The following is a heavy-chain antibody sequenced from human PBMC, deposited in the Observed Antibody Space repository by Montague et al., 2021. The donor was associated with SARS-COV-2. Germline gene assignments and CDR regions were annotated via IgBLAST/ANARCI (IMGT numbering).Heavy chain of an antibody. CDR3: AKDPHYDFWSGYYFDY. CDR1: GFTFSSYA. Sequence: SLRLSCAASGFTFSSYAMSWVRQAPGKGLEWVSVIYSGGSSTYYADPVKGRFTISRDNSKNTLYLQMNSLRTEDTAVYYCAKDPHYDFWSGYYFDYWGQGTLVTVSS. CDR2: IYSGGSST. D-gene: IGHD3-3*01. V-gene: IGHV3-23*03. J-gene: IGHJ4*02.